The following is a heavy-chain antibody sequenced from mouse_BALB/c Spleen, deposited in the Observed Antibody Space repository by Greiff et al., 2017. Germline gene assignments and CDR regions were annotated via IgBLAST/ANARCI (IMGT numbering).Heavy chain of an antibody. V-gene: IGHV5-6-3*01. Sequence: EVKLVESGGGLVQPGGSLKLSCAASGFTFSSYSMSWVRQTPDKRLELVATINSNGGSTYYPDSVKGRFTISRDNAKNTLYLQMSSLKSEDTAMYYCARDFHYYGYYAMDYWGQGTSVTVSS. CDR2: INSNGGST. D-gene: IGHD1-2*01. J-gene: IGHJ4*01. CDR3: ARDFHYYGYYAMDY. CDR1: GFTFSSYS.